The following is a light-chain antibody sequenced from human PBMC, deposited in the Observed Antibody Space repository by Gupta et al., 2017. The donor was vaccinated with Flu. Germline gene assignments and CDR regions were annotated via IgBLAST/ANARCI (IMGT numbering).Light chain of an antibody. V-gene: IGKV1-5*03. CDR2: KAS. CDR3: QQYNSYSWA. J-gene: IGKJ1*01. CDR1: QSISSW. Sequence: SSTGSASVGDRVTITCRASQSISSWLAWYQQKPGKAPKLLIYKASSLESGVPSRFSGSGSGTEFTLTISSLQPDDFATYYCQQYNSYSWAFGQGTKVEIK.